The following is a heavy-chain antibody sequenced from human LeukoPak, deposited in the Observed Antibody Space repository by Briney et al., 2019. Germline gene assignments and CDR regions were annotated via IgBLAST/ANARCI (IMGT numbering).Heavy chain of an antibody. CDR1: GFTVSSNY. CDR3: AKWTERYFDWLPEGGYFDY. J-gene: IGHJ4*02. CDR2: IYSGGST. Sequence: GGSLRLSCAAFGFTVSSNYMSWVRQAPGKGLEWVSVIYSGGSTYYADSVKGRFIISRDYSKNTLYLQMNSLRAEDTAVYYCAKWTERYFDWLPEGGYFDYWGQGTLVTVSS. V-gene: IGHV3-53*01. D-gene: IGHD3-9*01.